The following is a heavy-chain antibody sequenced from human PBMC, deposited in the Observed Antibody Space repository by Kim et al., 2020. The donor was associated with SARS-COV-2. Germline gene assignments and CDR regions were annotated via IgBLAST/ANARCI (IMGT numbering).Heavy chain of an antibody. Sequence: SETLSLTCAVYGGSFTGYSWTWIRQPPGKGLEWIGDINHGGGTNYNPSLKSRVSLSVDTSKNQFSLLLRSATAADAAIYYCARGRAGVVPSPVLGLGPYYENQPLDVWGRGTTVTVSS. CDR1: GGSFTGYS. CDR3: ARGRAGVVPSPVLGLGPYYENQPLDV. J-gene: IGHJ6*02. CDR2: INHGGGT. D-gene: IGHD1-26*01. V-gene: IGHV4-34*01.